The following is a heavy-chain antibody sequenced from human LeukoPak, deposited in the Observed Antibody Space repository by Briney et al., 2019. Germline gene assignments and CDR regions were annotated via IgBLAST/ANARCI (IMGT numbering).Heavy chain of an antibody. CDR2: IYYSGST. CDR1: GSSISSSSYY. V-gene: IGHV4-61*05. D-gene: IGHD3-16*02. Sequence: SETLSLTCTVSGSSISSSSYYWGWIRQPPGKGLEWIGYIYYSGSTNYNPSLKSRVTISVDTSKNQFSLKLSSVTAADTAVYYCARGAHNYDYVWGSYRYFDYWGQGTLVTVSS. J-gene: IGHJ4*02. CDR3: ARGAHNYDYVWGSYRYFDY.